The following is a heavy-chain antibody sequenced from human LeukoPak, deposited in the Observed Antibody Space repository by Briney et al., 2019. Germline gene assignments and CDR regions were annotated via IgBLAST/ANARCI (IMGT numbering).Heavy chain of an antibody. J-gene: IGHJ4*02. V-gene: IGHV1-3*01. CDR1: GYTFTSYA. D-gene: IGHD6-19*01. Sequence: ASVKVSCTASGYTFTSYAIHWVRQAPGQRLEWMGWINAGNGNTKYSQKFQGRVTITRDTSASTAYMELSSLRSEDTAVYYCARGARWGDSSGWYAYYFDYWGQGTLVTVSS. CDR2: INAGNGNT. CDR3: ARGARWGDSSGWYAYYFDY.